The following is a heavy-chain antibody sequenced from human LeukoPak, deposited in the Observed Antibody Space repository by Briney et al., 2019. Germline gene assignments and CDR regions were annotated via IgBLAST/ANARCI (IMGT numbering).Heavy chain of an antibody. CDR2: INSDGSAT. V-gene: IGHV3-74*01. CDR1: GFPFSSYW. Sequence: GGSLRLSCAASGFPFSSYWMHWVRQVPGKGLLWVSRINSDGSATVYADSVRGRFTISRDNAKNTLYLQMSGLRVEDTAVYHCASDSPYYGMDVWGQGTTVTVSS. J-gene: IGHJ6*02. CDR3: ASDSPYYGMDV.